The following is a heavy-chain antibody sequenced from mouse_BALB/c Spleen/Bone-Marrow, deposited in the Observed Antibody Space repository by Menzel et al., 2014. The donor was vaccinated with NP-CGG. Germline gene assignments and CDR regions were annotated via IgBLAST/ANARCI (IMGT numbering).Heavy chain of an antibody. CDR1: GYTFTSYW. CDR2: INPSTGYT. J-gene: IGHJ2*01. V-gene: IGHV1-7*01. CDR3: ARWGLRSDY. Sequence: QVQLQQSGAELAKPGASVKMSCKASGYTFTSYWMHWVKQRPGQGLGWIGYINPSTGYTEYNQKFKDKATLTADKSSSTAYMQLSSLTSEDSAVYYCARWGLRSDYWGQGTTLTVSS. D-gene: IGHD2-4*01.